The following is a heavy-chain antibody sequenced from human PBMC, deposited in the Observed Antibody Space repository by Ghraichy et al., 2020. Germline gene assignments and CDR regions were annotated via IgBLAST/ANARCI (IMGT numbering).Heavy chain of an antibody. D-gene: IGHD2-15*01. J-gene: IGHJ3*02. CDR2: TYYRSKWYN. CDR3: ARDRVGCCSGGSCPSDAFDI. V-gene: IGHV6-1*01. Sequence: SQTLSLTCAISGDSVSSNSAAWNWIRQSPSRGLEWLGRTYYRSKWYNDYAVSVKSRITINPDTSKNQFSLQLNSVTPEDTAVYYCARDRVGCCSGGSCPSDAFDIWGQGTMVTVSS. CDR1: GDSVSSNSAA.